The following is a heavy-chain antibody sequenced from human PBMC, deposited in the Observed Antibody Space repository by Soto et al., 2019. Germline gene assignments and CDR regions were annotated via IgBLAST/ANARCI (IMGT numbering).Heavy chain of an antibody. CDR2: ITPMFGTA. J-gene: IGHJ4*02. CDR3: ARVGPAHYYDSSGYYSPLDY. CDR1: GDTFSSCA. V-gene: IGHV1-69*01. D-gene: IGHD3-22*01. Sequence: QVQLVQSGAEVKKPGSSVKVSCKASGDTFSSCAINWVRQAPGQGLEWMGGITPMFGTANYAQKFKGRVTITAGESTSTVYMELSSLRSEDTAVYYCARVGPAHYYDSSGYYSPLDYWGQGTLVTVSS.